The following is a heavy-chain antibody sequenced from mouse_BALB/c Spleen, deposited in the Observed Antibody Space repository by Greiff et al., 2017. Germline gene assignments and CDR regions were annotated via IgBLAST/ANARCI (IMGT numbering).Heavy chain of an antibody. CDR3: ARPSTMITPWFAY. V-gene: IGHV1S81*02. J-gene: IGHJ3*01. CDR1: GYTFTSYW. D-gene: IGHD2-4*01. CDR2: INPSNGRT. Sequence: VQLQQSGAELVKPGASVKLSCKASGYTFTSYWMHWVKQRPGQGLEWIGEINPSNGRTNYNEKFKSKATLTVDKSSSTAYMQLSSLTSEDSAVYYCARPSTMITPWFAYWGQGTLVTVSA.